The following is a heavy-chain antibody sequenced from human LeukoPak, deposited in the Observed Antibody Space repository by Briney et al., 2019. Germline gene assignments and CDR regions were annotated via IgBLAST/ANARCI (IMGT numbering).Heavy chain of an antibody. D-gene: IGHD2-21*02. J-gene: IGHJ6*03. CDR2: IWYDGSDK. Sequence: GGSLRLSCAASGFTFSSYGMYWVRQAPGKGLEWVAVIWYDGSDKYYADSVKGRFTISRDNSKNTLYLQMNSVRVENTPVYYCAKDPRHCSGGYCWDYYYYMDLWGKGTTVTVSS. CDR1: GFTFSSYG. CDR3: AKDPRHCSGGYCWDYYYYMDL. V-gene: IGHV3-33*06.